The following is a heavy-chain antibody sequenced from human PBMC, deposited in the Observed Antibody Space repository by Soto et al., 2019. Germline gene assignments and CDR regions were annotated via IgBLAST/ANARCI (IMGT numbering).Heavy chain of an antibody. CDR2: IKSKTDGGTT. J-gene: IGHJ4*02. D-gene: IGHD6-6*01. V-gene: IGHV3-15*01. Sequence: PGGSLRLSCAASGFTFSNAWMSWVRQAPGKGLEWVGRIKSKTDGGTTDYAAPVKGRFTISRDDSKNTLYLQMNSLKTEDTAVYYCTKGPSWRGSSSPYWGQGTLVTVSS. CDR3: TKGPSWRGSSSPY. CDR1: GFTFSNAW.